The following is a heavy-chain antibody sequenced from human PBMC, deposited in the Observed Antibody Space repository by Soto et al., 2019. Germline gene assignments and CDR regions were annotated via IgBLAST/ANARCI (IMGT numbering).Heavy chain of an antibody. V-gene: IGHV1-69*06. Sequence: QVQLVQSGAEVKKPGSSVKVSCKASGGTFSTHAISWVRQAPGQGLEWMGGIIPIFGTANYAQKFQGRVTITADKSTSTAYMAVRSLRSEDTAVDYCARGWETVGHTTPFAYWGQGTLVTVSS. CDR3: ARGWETVGHTTPFAY. CDR2: IIPIFGTA. D-gene: IGHD1-26*01. J-gene: IGHJ4*02. CDR1: GGTFSTHA.